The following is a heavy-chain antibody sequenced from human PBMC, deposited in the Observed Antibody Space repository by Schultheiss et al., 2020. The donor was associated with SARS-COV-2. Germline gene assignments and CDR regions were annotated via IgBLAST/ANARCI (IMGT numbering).Heavy chain of an antibody. D-gene: IGHD3-22*01. Sequence: GGSLRLSCAASGFTFSSYSMNWVRQAPGKGLEWVSSISSSSSYIYYADSVKGRFTISRDNAKNSLYLQMNSLRAEDTAVYYCAISREVYYDSSGYGIDYWGQGTLVTVSS. J-gene: IGHJ4*02. V-gene: IGHV3-21*04. CDR3: AISREVYYDSSGYGIDY. CDR2: ISSSSSYI. CDR1: GFTFSSYS.